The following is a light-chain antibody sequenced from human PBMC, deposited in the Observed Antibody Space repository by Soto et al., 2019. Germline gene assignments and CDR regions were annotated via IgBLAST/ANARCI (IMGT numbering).Light chain of an antibody. V-gene: IGKV3-20*01. CDR2: GAA. CDR3: QQYGRSPFT. CDR1: QSVRGSY. J-gene: IGKJ3*01. Sequence: EMVLTQSPGTLSLSPGERATLSCRASQSVRGSYLAWYQQKPGQAPRLLIFGAASRATGIPDRFSGRGSGTDFTLTISRLEPEDFAVYYCQQYGRSPFTFGPGTKVDI.